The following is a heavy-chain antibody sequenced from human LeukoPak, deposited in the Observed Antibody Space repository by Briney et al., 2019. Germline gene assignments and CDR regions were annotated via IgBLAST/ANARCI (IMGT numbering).Heavy chain of an antibody. J-gene: IGHJ4*02. CDR3: ARDRRPYCSGGSCYETH. CDR2: IIPIFGTA. Sequence: SVKVSCKASGYTFTGYYMHWVRQAPGQGLEWMGGIIPIFGTANYAQKFQGRVTITADESTSTAYMELSSLRSEDTAVYYCARDRRPYCSGGSCYETHWGQGTLVTVSS. D-gene: IGHD2-15*01. CDR1: GYTFTGYY. V-gene: IGHV1-69*13.